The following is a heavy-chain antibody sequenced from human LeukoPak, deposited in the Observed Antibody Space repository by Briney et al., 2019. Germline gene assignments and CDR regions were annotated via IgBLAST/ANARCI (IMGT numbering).Heavy chain of an antibody. CDR1: GYTFISYY. CDR2: INPSDGGT. V-gene: IGHV1-46*01. Sequence: ASVKVSCKASGYTFISYYMHWVRQAPGQGLKWMGIINPSDGGTNYAQKFQDRVTMTRDTSTNTVYMELSSLRSEDSAVYYCARDQSRLYCSGSTCPPGYWGQGTLVTVSS. D-gene: IGHD2-2*01. J-gene: IGHJ4*02. CDR3: ARDQSRLYCSGSTCPPGY.